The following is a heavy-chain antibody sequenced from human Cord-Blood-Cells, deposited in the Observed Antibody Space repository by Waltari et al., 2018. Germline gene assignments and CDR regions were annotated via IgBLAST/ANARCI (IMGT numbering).Heavy chain of an antibody. Sequence: QVELVQSGAEVKKPGASVKVSCKAAGYTFTSYGISWVRQAPGQGLEWMGWISAYKGNKNAAQKRQGRVTMTTDTSTSTADMELRGLRSDDTTVYYGARVDYDGSGSYDYWGQGTLVTVSS. J-gene: IGHJ4*02. CDR2: ISAYKGNK. V-gene: IGHV1-18*01. D-gene: IGHD3-10*01. CDR3: ARVDYDGSGSYDY. CDR1: GYTFTSYG.